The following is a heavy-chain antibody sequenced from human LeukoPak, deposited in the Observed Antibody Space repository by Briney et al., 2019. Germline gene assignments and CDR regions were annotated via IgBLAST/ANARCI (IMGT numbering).Heavy chain of an antibody. CDR3: AKGSGSYPRNNWFDP. Sequence: GGSLRLSCAASGFTFSSYAMSWVRQAPGKGLEWVSAISGSGGSTYYADSVKGRFTISRDNSKNTLYLQMNGLRAEDTAVYYCAKGSGSYPRNNWFDPWGQGTLVTVSS. V-gene: IGHV3-23*01. J-gene: IGHJ5*02. CDR1: GFTFSSYA. D-gene: IGHD3-10*01. CDR2: ISGSGGST.